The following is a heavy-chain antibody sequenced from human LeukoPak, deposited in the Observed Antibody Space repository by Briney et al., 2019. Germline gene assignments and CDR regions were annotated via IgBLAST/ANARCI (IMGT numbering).Heavy chain of an antibody. J-gene: IGHJ4*02. V-gene: IGHV4-4*09. Sequence: SETLSLTCTVSGGSISSYYWSWIQQPPGKGLEWIGYIYTSGSTNYNPSLKSRVTISVDTSKNQFSLKLSSVTAADTAVYYCARFARIAARRVGGTEMRYYFDYWGQGTLVTVSS. D-gene: IGHD6-6*01. CDR1: GGSISSYY. CDR3: ARFARIAARRVGGTEMRYYFDY. CDR2: IYTSGST.